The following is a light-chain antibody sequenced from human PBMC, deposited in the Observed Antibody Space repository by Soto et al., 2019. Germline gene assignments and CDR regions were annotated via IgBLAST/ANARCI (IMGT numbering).Light chain of an antibody. V-gene: IGKV3-20*01. J-gene: IGKJ1*01. CDR2: GAS. CDR1: QSVSSSY. Sequence: EIVLTQSPGTLSLSPGKSATLSCSPSQSVSSSYLAWYQQRPGQAPRLLIYGASSRATGIPDRFSGSGSGTEFTLTISSLQPDDFATYYCQHYNSYSEAFGEGTKVDIK. CDR3: QHYNSYSEA.